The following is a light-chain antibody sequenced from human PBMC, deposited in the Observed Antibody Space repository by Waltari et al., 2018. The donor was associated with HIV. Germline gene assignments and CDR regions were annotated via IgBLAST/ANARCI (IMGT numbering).Light chain of an antibody. CDR2: AAS. J-gene: IGKJ4*01. V-gene: IGKV1-NL1*01. Sequence: DIQMTQSPSSLSASVGDRVTSTCRASQAISNSLAWYQQKPGKAPKLLLYAASRLESGVPSRFSGSRSGTDYALTISSLQPEDFAVYYCQQYFSPPPLTFGGGTKVEIK. CDR3: QQYFSPPPLT. CDR1: QAISNS.